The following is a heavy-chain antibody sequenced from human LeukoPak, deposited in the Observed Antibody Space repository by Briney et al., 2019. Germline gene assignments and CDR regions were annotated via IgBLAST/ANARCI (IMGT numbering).Heavy chain of an antibody. CDR1: GGSISSGSYY. Sequence: PSETLSLTCTVSGGSISSGSYYWRWIRQPAGKGLEWIGRIYTSGSSNYNPSLKSRVTISVDTSKNQFSLKLSSVTAADTAVYYCARKQWVEYYFESWGQGTLVTVSS. CDR3: ARKQWVEYYFES. CDR2: IYTSGSS. J-gene: IGHJ4*02. D-gene: IGHD6-19*01. V-gene: IGHV4-61*02.